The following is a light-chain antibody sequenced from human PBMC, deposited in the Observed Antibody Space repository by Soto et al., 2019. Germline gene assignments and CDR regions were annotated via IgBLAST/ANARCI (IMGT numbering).Light chain of an antibody. CDR3: LSYDSSLSGWV. J-gene: IGLJ3*02. CDR2: GTI. Sequence: QSVLTQPPSVSGAPGQRVTISCTGSSSNIGSDYDVHWYQQIPGTAPQLLIYGTINRPSGVPDRFSGSKSDTSASLAITGLQAEDEADYYCLSYDSSLSGWVFGGGTKVTVL. V-gene: IGLV1-40*01. CDR1: SSNIGSDYD.